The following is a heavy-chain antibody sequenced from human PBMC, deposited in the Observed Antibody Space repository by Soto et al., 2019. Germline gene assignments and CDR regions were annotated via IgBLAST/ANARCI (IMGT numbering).Heavy chain of an antibody. J-gene: IGHJ6*02. CDR3: ARDARNYDRSDYYYYGMDV. V-gene: IGHV1-46*01. CDR2: INPSGGST. Sequence: GASVKVSCKASGYTFTSYYMHWVRQAPGQGLEWMGIINPSGGSTSYAQKFQGRVTMTRDTSTSTVYMELSSLRSEDTAVYYCARDARNYDRSDYYYYGMDVWGQGTPVTVYS. D-gene: IGHD3-22*01. CDR1: GYTFTSYY.